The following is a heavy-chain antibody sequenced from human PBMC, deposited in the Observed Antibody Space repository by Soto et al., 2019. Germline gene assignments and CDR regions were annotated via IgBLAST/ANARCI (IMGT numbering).Heavy chain of an antibody. J-gene: IGHJ5*02. CDR3: ARLGAYYQSLDP. Sequence: SETLSLTCTVSAGSITGDTYYWGWIRQPPEKGLEWIASISYSGSTYYNPTLKSRLTISVDTSKSQFSLKLSSVTAADTAVYYCARLGAYYQSLDPWGPGTLVTVSS. D-gene: IGHD2-21*01. CDR1: AGSITGDTYY. V-gene: IGHV4-39*01. CDR2: ISYSGST.